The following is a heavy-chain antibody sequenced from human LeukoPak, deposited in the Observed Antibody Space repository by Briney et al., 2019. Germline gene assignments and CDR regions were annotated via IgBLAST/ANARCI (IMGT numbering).Heavy chain of an antibody. J-gene: IGHJ4*02. D-gene: IGHD3-22*01. CDR2: ISGSGGST. CDR3: AKDRYYYDSSGYYGGFDY. Sequence: GASLRLSCAASGFTFSSYAMSWVRQAPGKGLERVSAISGSGGSTYYADSVKGRFTISRDNSKNTLYLQMNSLRAEDTAVYYCAKDRYYYDSSGYYGGFDYWGQGTLVTVSS. CDR1: GFTFSSYA. V-gene: IGHV3-23*01.